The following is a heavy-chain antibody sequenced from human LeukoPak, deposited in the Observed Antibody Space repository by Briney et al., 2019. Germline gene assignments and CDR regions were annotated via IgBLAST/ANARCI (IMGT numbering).Heavy chain of an antibody. CDR3: ARRLAPKRFPLDY. CDR1: GGSFSGYY. Sequence: SETLSLTCAVYGGSFSGYYWSWIRQPPGKGLEWIGEINHSGSTNYNPSLKSRVTISVDTSKNQFSLKLSSVTAADTAVYYCARRLAPKRFPLDYWGQGTLVTVSS. V-gene: IGHV4-34*01. CDR2: INHSGST. D-gene: IGHD3-3*02. J-gene: IGHJ4*02.